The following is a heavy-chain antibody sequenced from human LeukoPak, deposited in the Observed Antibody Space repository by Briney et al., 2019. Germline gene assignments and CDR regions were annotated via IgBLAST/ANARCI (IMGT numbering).Heavy chain of an antibody. CDR1: GFTFSSYS. Sequence: GGSLRLSCAASGFTFSSYSMNWVRQAPGKGLEWVSSISSSSSYIYYADSVKGRFTISRDNAKNSLYLQMNSLRAEDTAVYYCAREENYYDSSGYDYWGQGTLVTVSS. D-gene: IGHD3-22*01. CDR2: ISSSSSYI. J-gene: IGHJ4*02. CDR3: AREENYYDSSGYDY. V-gene: IGHV3-21*01.